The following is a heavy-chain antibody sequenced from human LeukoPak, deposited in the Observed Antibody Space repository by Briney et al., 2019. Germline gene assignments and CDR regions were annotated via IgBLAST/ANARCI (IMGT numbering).Heavy chain of an antibody. V-gene: IGHV3-23*01. CDR1: GFTFSSYA. Sequence: GGSLRLSCAASGFTFSSYAMTWVRQAPGKGLEWVSDISGSGDTTYYAESVKGRFTISRGNSNNTLYLQMNSLRAEDTAVYYCAKGPSAFDYWGQGTLVTVSS. CDR2: ISGSGDTT. J-gene: IGHJ4*02. CDR3: AKGPSAFDY.